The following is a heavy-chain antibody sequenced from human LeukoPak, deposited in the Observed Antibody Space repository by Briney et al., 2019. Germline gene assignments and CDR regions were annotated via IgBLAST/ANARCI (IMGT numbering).Heavy chain of an antibody. D-gene: IGHD2-2*01. CDR2: ISWSGDRM. J-gene: IGHJ4*02. CDR1: GFTFEDHV. V-gene: IGHV3-9*01. CDR3: AKDLGGSATTV. Sequence: QPGGSLRLSCAASGFTFEDHVMHWVRQAPGKGLEWVSSISWSGDRMGYADAVKGRFTISRDNAKNSLFLQMNSLRVEDTALYCCAKDLGGSATTVWGQGTLVTVSS.